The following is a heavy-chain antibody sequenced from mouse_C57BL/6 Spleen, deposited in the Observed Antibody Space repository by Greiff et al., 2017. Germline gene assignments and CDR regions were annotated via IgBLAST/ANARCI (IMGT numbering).Heavy chain of an antibody. Sequence: EVKLVESGGGLVKPGGSLKLSCAASGFTFSSYAMSWVRQTPEKRLEWVATISDGGSYTYYPDNVKGRFTISRDNAKNNLYLQMSHLKSEDTAMYYCARSPSYYYGSSYDAMDYWGQGTSVTVSS. CDR2: ISDGGSYT. CDR1: GFTFSSYA. J-gene: IGHJ4*01. D-gene: IGHD1-1*01. CDR3: ARSPSYYYGSSYDAMDY. V-gene: IGHV5-4*03.